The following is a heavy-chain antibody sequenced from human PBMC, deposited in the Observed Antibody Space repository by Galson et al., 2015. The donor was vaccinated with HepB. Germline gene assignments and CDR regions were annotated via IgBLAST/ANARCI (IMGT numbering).Heavy chain of an antibody. CDR1: GFTVSSNY. CDR3: ARGGAYSGYDSYFDY. CDR2: IYSGGST. J-gene: IGHJ4*02. D-gene: IGHD5-12*01. Sequence: SLRLSCAASGFTVSSNYMSWVRQAPGKGLEWVSVIYSGGSTNYADSVKGRFTTSRDNSKNTLYLQMNSLRAEDTAVYYCARGGAYSGYDSYFDYWGQGTLVTVSS. V-gene: IGHV3-66*01.